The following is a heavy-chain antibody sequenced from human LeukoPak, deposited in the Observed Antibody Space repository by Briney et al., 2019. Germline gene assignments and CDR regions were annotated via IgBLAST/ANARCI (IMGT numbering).Heavy chain of an antibody. CDR2: ISYDGSNK. D-gene: IGHD3-16*01. CDR3: AKDHYDYIRGTYEFDY. CDR1: GFTFISYG. J-gene: IGHJ4*02. Sequence: GGPLRFSFAALGFTFISYGVHGVRQAPGKGLKGGAVISYDGSNKFYADSVKGRFTISRDNSKNTLYMQMNSLRAEDTAVYYCAKDHYDYIRGTYEFDYWGQGTLVTVSS. V-gene: IGHV3-30*18.